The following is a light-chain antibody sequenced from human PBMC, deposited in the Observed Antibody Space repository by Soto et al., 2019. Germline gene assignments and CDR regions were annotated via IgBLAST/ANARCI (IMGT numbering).Light chain of an antibody. CDR1: SSNIGNNY. V-gene: IGLV1-51*02. CDR3: GTWDSSLSAGRV. Sequence: QSVLTQPPSVSAAPGQKVTISCSGSSSNIGNNYVSWYQQLPGTAPKLLIYENNKRPSGIPDRFSGSKSGTSATLGITGLQTGVEADYYCGTWDSSLSAGRVFGGGTKLTVL. J-gene: IGLJ3*02. CDR2: ENN.